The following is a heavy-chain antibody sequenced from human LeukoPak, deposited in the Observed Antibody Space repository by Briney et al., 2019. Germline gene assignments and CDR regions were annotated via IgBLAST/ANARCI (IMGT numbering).Heavy chain of an antibody. CDR1: GGSISSDY. Sequence: PSETLSLTCTVSGGSISSDYWSWIRQPPGKGLEWVGYIYYSGSTYYNPPLKSRVTISVDTSKNQCSLKLSSVTAADTGVYYCARVPYYYDSSGYYYIDYWGQGTLVTVSS. V-gene: IGHV4-30-4*08. CDR3: ARVPYYYDSSGYYYIDY. CDR2: IYYSGST. D-gene: IGHD3-22*01. J-gene: IGHJ4*02.